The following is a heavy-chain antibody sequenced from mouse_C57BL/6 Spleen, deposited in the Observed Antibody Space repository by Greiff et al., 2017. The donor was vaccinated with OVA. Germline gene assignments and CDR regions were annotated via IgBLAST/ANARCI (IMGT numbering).Heavy chain of an antibody. CDR3: AGPFYGSSSYYFDY. J-gene: IGHJ2*01. CDR2: INPNNGGT. D-gene: IGHD1-1*01. V-gene: IGHV1-22*01. CDR1: GYTFTDYN. Sequence: VQLQQSGPELVKPGASVKMSCKASGYTFTDYNMHWVKQSHGKSLEWIGYINPNNGGTSYNQKFKGKATLTVNKPSSTAYMELRSLTSEDSAVYYCAGPFYGSSSYYFDYWGQGTTLTVSS.